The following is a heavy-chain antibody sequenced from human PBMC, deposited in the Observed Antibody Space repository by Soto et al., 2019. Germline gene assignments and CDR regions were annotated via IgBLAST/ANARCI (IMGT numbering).Heavy chain of an antibody. CDR2: ISYDGSNK. J-gene: IGHJ4*02. Sequence: GGSLRLSCAASGFNFRSYAMHWVRQAPGKGLEWVAVISYDGSNKYYADSVKGRFTISRDNSKNTLYLQMNSLRGEDTAVYYCARVKYNWNYGPFDYWGQGTLVTVSS. CDR1: GFNFRSYA. D-gene: IGHD1-7*01. CDR3: ARVKYNWNYGPFDY. V-gene: IGHV3-30-3*01.